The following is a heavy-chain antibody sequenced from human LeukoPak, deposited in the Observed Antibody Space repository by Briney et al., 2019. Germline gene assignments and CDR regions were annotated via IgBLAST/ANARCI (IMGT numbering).Heavy chain of an antibody. J-gene: IGHJ4*02. V-gene: IGHV3-33*01. CDR1: GFTFSSYG. Sequence: GGSLRLSCAASGFTFSSYGMHRVRQAPGKGLEWVAVIWYDGSNKYYADSVKGRFTISRDNSKNTLYLQMNSLRAEHTTVYYCGRGGGDYGSFDYWDQGTLVTVSS. D-gene: IGHD3-10*01. CDR3: GRGGGDYGSFDY. CDR2: IWYDGSNK.